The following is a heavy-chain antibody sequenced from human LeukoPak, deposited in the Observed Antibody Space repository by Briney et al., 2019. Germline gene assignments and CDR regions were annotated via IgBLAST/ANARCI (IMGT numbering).Heavy chain of an antibody. CDR3: ARGHRHITIFGVVIIF. J-gene: IGHJ4*02. Sequence: GGSLRLSCAASGFTFSGYSIHWVRQAPGKGLEWVAVIGNDGNAQYYSDSVRGRFTISRDNSKNTLYLQMNSLRAEDTAVYYCARGHRHITIFGVVIIFWGQGTLVTVSS. CDR2: IGNDGNAQ. CDR1: GFTFSGYS. V-gene: IGHV3-33*08. D-gene: IGHD3-3*01.